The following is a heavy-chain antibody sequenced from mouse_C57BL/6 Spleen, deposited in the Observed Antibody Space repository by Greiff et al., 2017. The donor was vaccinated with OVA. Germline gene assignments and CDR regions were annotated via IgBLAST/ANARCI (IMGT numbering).Heavy chain of an antibody. Sequence: VQLQQPGAELVKPGASVKLSCKASGYTFTSYWMHWVKQRPGQGLEWIGMIHPNSGSTNYNEKFKSKATLTVDKSSSTAYMQLSSLTSEDSAVYYCARGDGSSYKNWYFDVWGTGTTVTVSS. CDR1: GYTFTSYW. CDR3: ARGDGSSYKNWYFDV. J-gene: IGHJ1*03. D-gene: IGHD1-1*01. V-gene: IGHV1-64*01. CDR2: IHPNSGST.